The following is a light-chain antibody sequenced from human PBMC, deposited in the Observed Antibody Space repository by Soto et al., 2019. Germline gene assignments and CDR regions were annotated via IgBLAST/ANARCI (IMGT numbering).Light chain of an antibody. V-gene: IGKV1-9*01. J-gene: IGKJ1*01. CDR2: AAS. Sequence: IQLTQSPSSLSASVGDRVTITCRASQGISSYLAWYQQKPGNAPKLLIYAASTLQSGVPSRFSGSGSGTDFTLTISSLQPEDFATYYCQQLNSYPPGTFGQGTKVEIK. CDR1: QGISSY. CDR3: QQLNSYPPGT.